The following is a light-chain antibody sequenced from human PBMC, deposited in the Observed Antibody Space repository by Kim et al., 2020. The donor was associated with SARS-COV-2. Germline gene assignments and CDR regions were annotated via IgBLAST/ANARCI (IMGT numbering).Light chain of an antibody. CDR3: QQRNSCPPAVT. Sequence: PGDRDALSCRASQSMDTCLAWYQQRPGQAPRLLVYDASNRATGVPDRFSGRRSGTDFTLTSSSLEPEDFSTYYCQQRNSCPPAVTLGGGTKVDIK. J-gene: IGKJ4*01. CDR2: DAS. V-gene: IGKV3-11*01. CDR1: QSMDTC.